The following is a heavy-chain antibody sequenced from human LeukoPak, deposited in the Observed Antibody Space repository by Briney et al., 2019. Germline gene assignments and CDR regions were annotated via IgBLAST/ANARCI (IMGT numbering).Heavy chain of an antibody. CDR1: GGSISSYY. CDR3: ARPMDGDYSPFDI. V-gene: IGHV4-59*08. J-gene: IGHJ3*02. Sequence: SETLSLTCTVSGGSISSYYWSWIRQPPGKGLEWIGYIYYSGSTNYNPSLKSRVTISVDTSKNQFSLELSSVTAADTAVYYCARPMDGDYSPFDIWGQGTMVTVSS. D-gene: IGHD4-17*01. CDR2: IYYSGST.